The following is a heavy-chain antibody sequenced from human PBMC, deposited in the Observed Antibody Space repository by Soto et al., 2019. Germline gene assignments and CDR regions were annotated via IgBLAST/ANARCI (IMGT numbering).Heavy chain of an antibody. CDR3: AKEHFPYSSSWYPSWFDP. D-gene: IGHD6-13*01. J-gene: IGHJ5*02. V-gene: IGHV3-23*01. Sequence: GSLRLSCAASGFTFSSYAMSWVRQAPGKGLEWVSAISGSGGSTYYADSVKGRFTISRDNSKNTLYLQMNSLRAEDTAVYYCAKEHFPYSSSWYPSWFDPWGQGTLVTVSS. CDR2: ISGSGGST. CDR1: GFTFSSYA.